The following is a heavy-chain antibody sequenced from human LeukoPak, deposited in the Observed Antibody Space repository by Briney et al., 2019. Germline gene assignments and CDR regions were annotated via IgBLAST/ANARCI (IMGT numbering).Heavy chain of an antibody. V-gene: IGHV3-49*04. CDR2: IRDKAYGGTA. Sequence: GGSLRLSCIGSGFTFGDYAMSWVRQAPGKGLEWVGFIRDKAYGGTADYAASVKGRFIISRDDPKSIAYLQMNSLKTEDTAVYYRTRKTKGGSGWPLDYWGQGSLVTVSS. D-gene: IGHD6-19*01. CDR3: TRKTKGGSGWPLDY. CDR1: GFTFGDYA. J-gene: IGHJ4*02.